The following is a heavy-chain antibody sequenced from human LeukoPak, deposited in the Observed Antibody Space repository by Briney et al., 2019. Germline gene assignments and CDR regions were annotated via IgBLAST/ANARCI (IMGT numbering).Heavy chain of an antibody. CDR1: GFTLSSYW. J-gene: IGHJ3*02. Sequence: HPGGSLRLSCAVSGFTLSSYWMHWVRQLQGKGLVRVSRINSDGSGISYAGSVKGRFTISRDNAKNTLYLQMNSLRAEDTAVYYCARGNAHAFDIWGQGTMVTVSS. CDR3: ARGNAHAFDI. V-gene: IGHV3-74*01. CDR2: INSDGSGI.